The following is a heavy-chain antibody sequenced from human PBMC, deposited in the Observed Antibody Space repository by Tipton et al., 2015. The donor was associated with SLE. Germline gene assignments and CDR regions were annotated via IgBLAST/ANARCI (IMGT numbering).Heavy chain of an antibody. D-gene: IGHD1-14*01. CDR1: GYTFSSYG. Sequence: QVQLVQSGAEVKKPGASVRVSCEASGYTFSSYGISWVRQAPGQGLEWMAWISAYNGNTNYAENFQGRVTMTTDPSASTAFMELRNLRSDDTAVYYCARAPFTYSAGSTFDIWGQGTRVTVSS. V-gene: IGHV1-18*01. CDR2: ISAYNGNT. CDR3: ARAPFTYSAGSTFDI. J-gene: IGHJ3*02.